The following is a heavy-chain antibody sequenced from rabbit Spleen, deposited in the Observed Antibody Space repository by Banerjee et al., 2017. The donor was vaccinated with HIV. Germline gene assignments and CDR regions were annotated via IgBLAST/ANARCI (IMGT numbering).Heavy chain of an antibody. V-gene: IGHV1S45*01. CDR2: IAGSSSGFT. J-gene: IGHJ6*01. CDR3: ARDTSSSFSSYGMDL. CDR1: GFSFSDRDV. D-gene: IGHD1-1*01. Sequence: QEQLVESGGGLVKPGGSLTLTCEASGFSFSDRDVMCWVRQAPGKGLEWITCIAGSSSGFTYSATWAKGRFTCSKTSSTTVTLQMTSLTAADTATYFCARDTSSSFSSYGMDLWGPGTLVTVS.